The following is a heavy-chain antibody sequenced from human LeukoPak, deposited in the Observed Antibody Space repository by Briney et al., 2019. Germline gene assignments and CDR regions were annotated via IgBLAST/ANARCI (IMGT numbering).Heavy chain of an antibody. J-gene: IGHJ6*02. Sequence: GGSLRLSWAASGFPFRSYWMSWVRQDPGKGLELVADIKQDGSETYYVEYVKGRFTISRDNSKNTLYMQMNSLRAEDTAVYYCAKSVLPSYYYYGMDVWGQGTTVTVSS. V-gene: IGHV3-7*05. CDR2: IKQDGSET. CDR1: GFPFRSYW. D-gene: IGHD6-6*01. CDR3: AKSVLPSYYYYGMDV.